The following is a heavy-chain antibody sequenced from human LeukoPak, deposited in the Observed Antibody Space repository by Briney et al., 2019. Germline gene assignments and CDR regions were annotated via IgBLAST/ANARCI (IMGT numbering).Heavy chain of an antibody. CDR3: ARSPIRETIVVVIRFLPDY. Sequence: ASVKVSCKASGYTFTGYYMHWVRQAPGQGLEWMGRINPNSGGTNYAQKFQGRVTMTRDTSISTAYMELSRLRSDDTAVYYCARSPIRETIVVVIRFLPDYWGQGTLVTVSS. V-gene: IGHV1-2*06. D-gene: IGHD3-22*01. CDR1: GYTFTGYY. J-gene: IGHJ4*02. CDR2: INPNSGGT.